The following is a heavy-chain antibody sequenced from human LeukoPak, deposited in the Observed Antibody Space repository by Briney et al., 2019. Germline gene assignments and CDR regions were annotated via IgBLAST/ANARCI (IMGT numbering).Heavy chain of an antibody. Sequence: GGSLRLSCAASGFTFDDYAMHWVRQAPGKGLEWVSGISWNSGSIGYADSVKGRFTISRDNAKNSLYLQMNSLRAEDMALYYCAKGYCSSTSCYAYDYGMDVWGQGTTVTVSS. CDR2: ISWNSGSI. J-gene: IGHJ6*02. CDR1: GFTFDDYA. CDR3: AKGYCSSTSCYAYDYGMDV. D-gene: IGHD2-2*01. V-gene: IGHV3-9*03.